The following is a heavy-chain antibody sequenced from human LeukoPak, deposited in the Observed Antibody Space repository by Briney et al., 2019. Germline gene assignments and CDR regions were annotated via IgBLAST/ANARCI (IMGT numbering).Heavy chain of an antibody. J-gene: IGHJ6*02. CDR2: IISRGSTI. Sequence: GGSLRLSCAASGSTFSSYEMTWVRQAPGKGLEWVSYIISRGSTIYYADSVKGRFTISRDNAKNSLYLQMNSLRAEDTAVYYCARDQLRYFDWLLPYYYYGMDVWGQGTTVTVSS. D-gene: IGHD3-9*01. CDR1: GSTFSSYE. CDR3: ARDQLRYFDWLLPYYYYGMDV. V-gene: IGHV3-48*03.